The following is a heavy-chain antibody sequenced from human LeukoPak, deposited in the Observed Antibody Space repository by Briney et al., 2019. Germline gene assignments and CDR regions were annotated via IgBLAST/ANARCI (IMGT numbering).Heavy chain of an antibody. V-gene: IGHV5-51*01. CDR3: ARGWGIDWPHFDY. CDR2: IFPGDSDT. D-gene: IGHD3-9*01. Sequence: GESLKISCKGSGYIFTAYWIGWVRQMPGKGLEWMGIIFPGDSDTKYSPSFQGQVTISADKSISAAYLQWSRLRASDTAMYYCARGWGIDWPHFDYWGQGTLVTVSS. J-gene: IGHJ4*02. CDR1: GYIFTAYW.